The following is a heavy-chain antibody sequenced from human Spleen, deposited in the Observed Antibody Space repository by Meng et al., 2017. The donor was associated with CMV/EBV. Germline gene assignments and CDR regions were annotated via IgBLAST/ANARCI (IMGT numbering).Heavy chain of an antibody. CDR2: INPNSGGT. J-gene: IGHJ4*02. D-gene: IGHD2-2*01. Sequence: GYTFTGYYMHWVRQAPGQGLEWMGWINPNSGGTNYAQKFQGRVTMTRDTSISTAYMELSRLRSDDTAVYYSARDRGYCSSTSCSGNYWGQGTLVTVSS. V-gene: IGHV1-2*02. CDR1: GYTFTGYY. CDR3: ARDRGYCSSTSCSGNY.